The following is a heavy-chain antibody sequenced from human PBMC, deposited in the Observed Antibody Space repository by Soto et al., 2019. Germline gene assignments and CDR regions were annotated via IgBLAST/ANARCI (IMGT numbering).Heavy chain of an antibody. CDR1: GFTFDDYA. D-gene: IGHD1-1*01. Sequence: EVQLVEPGGGLVQPGRSLRLSCAASGFTFDDYAMHWVRQAPGKGLEWVSGISWNSGSIGYADSVKGRFTISRDNAKNSLYLQMNSLRAEDTALYYCAKDIQFGTTYYFDYWGQGTLVTVSS. CDR3: AKDIQFGTTYYFDY. J-gene: IGHJ4*02. V-gene: IGHV3-9*01. CDR2: ISWNSGSI.